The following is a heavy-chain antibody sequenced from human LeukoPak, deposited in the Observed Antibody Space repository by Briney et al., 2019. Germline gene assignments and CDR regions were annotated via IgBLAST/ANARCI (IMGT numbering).Heavy chain of an antibody. CDR3: ARNLKIVVVPAAIQRHYYYYGMDV. Sequence: SETLSLTCAVYGGSFSGYYWSWIRQPPGKGLEWIGEINHSGSTNYNPSLKSRVTLSVDTSKNQFSLKLSSVTAADTAVYYCARNLKIVVVPAAIQRHYYYYGMDVWGQGTTVTVSS. CDR1: GGSFSGYY. J-gene: IGHJ6*02. CDR2: INHSGST. V-gene: IGHV4-34*01. D-gene: IGHD2-2*02.